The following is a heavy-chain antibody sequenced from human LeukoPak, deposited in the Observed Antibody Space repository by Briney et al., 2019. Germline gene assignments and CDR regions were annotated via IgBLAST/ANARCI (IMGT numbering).Heavy chain of an antibody. D-gene: IGHD3-16*01. CDR2: IYSGGST. J-gene: IGHJ5*02. Sequence: GGSLRLSCAASGFTVSSNYMSWVRQAPGKGLEWVSVIYSGGSTYYADSVKGRFTISRDNSKNTLYLQMNSLRAEDSAVYYCARERLRLFDPWGQGTLVTVSS. CDR1: GFTVSSNY. CDR3: ARERLRLFDP. V-gene: IGHV3-53*01.